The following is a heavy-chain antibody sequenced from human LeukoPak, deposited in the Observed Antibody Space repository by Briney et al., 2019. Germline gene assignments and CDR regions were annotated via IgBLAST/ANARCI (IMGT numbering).Heavy chain of an antibody. J-gene: IGHJ6*02. CDR2: INYSGSTT. CDR1: GGSFSGYL. V-gene: IGHV4-34*01. D-gene: IGHD3-10*01. CDR3: TRSGLTGMRKYPRPDPYYYNMDV. Sequence: PSETLSLTCAVHGGSFSGYLWSWIRQSPGMGLEWIGEINYSGSTTNYNPSLKSRLTISVDTSTTQLSLKLTSVTAADTGIYYCTRSGLTGMRKYPRPDPYYYNMDVWGQGTAATVSS.